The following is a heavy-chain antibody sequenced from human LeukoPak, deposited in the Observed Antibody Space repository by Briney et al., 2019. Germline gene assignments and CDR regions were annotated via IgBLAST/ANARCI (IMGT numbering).Heavy chain of an antibody. CDR1: GFTFSSYG. D-gene: IGHD3-10*01. J-gene: IGHJ6*02. V-gene: IGHV3-30*18. CDR2: IAYDGSNK. Sequence: GGSLRLSCAASGFTFSSYGMHWVRQAPGKGLEWVAVIAYDGSNKYYADSVKGRFTISRDNSKNTLYLQMNSLRAEDTAVYYCAKDLVFYGSGSYLSYYYGMDVWGQGTTVTVSS. CDR3: AKDLVFYGSGSYLSYYYGMDV.